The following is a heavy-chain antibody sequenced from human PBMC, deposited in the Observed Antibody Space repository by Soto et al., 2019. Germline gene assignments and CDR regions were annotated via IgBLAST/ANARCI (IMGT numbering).Heavy chain of an antibody. Sequence: GGSLRLSCAASGFTFSSYAMSWVRQAPGKGLEWVSAISGSGGSTYYADSVKGRVTISRDNSRNTLYLQMNSLRAEDTAVYYCAKRKKYYYDSSGYGSDYHQLDYWGQGTLVTVSS. J-gene: IGHJ4*02. D-gene: IGHD3-22*01. CDR1: GFTFSSYA. CDR2: ISGSGGST. V-gene: IGHV3-23*01. CDR3: AKRKKYYYDSSGYGSDYHQLDY.